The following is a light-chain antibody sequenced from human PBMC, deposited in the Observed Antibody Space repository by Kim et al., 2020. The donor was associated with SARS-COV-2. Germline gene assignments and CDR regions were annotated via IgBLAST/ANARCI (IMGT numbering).Light chain of an antibody. J-gene: IGKJ4*01. CDR2: DSS. V-gene: IGKV3-11*01. Sequence: EIVLTQSPATLSLSPGERATLSCRASQSVSNYIAWYQQKPGQTPRLLIYDSSNRATGIPARFSGSGSGTDFTLTISSLGPEDFAVYYCQHRSSWPLTFGGGAKVDIK. CDR3: QHRSSWPLT. CDR1: QSVSNY.